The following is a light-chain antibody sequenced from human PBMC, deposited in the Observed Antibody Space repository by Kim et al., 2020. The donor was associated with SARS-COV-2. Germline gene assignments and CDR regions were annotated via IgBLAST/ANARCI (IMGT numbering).Light chain of an antibody. CDR2: QDT. Sequence: VSPGQTASIPCSGDKLGDKYACWYQQKPGQSPVLVIYQDTKRPSGIPERFSGSNSGNTATLTISGTQAMDEADYYCQAWDSSIVVFGGGTQLTVL. CDR3: QAWDSSIVV. J-gene: IGLJ2*01. V-gene: IGLV3-1*01. CDR1: KLGDKY.